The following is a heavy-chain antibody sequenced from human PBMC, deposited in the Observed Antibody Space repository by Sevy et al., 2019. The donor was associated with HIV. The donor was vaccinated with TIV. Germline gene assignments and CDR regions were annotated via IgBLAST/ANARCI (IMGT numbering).Heavy chain of an antibody. V-gene: IGHV3-74*01. CDR1: GFTLSSHW. CDR3: ARGQVLRFFDWPTYGLDV. J-gene: IGHJ6*02. D-gene: IGHD3-3*01. Sequence: GGSLRLSCAASGFTLSSHWMFWVRQSPGKGLVWVSHINSHGTIKNYADSVRGRFTVSRDNAKNTVYLQMDSLRAEDTAFYYCARGQVLRFFDWPTYGLDVWGQGTAVTVSS. CDR2: INSHGTIK.